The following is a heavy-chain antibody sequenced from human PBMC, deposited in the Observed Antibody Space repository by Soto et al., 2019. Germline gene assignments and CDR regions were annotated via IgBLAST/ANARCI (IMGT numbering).Heavy chain of an antibody. CDR2: ISSSSSTI. CDR3: AREIAVAGTDYYGMDV. V-gene: IGHV3-48*02. J-gene: IGHJ6*02. Sequence: GGSLRLSCAASGFTFSSYSMNWVRQAPGKGLEWVSYISSSSSTIYYADSVKGRFTISRDNAKNSLYLQMNSLRDEDTAVYYCAREIAVAGTDYYGMDVWGQGTTVTVSS. CDR1: GFTFSSYS. D-gene: IGHD6-19*01.